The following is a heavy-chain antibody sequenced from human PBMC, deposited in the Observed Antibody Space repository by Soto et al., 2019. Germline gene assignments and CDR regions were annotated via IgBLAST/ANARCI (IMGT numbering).Heavy chain of an antibody. D-gene: IGHD3-22*01. Sequence: ASVKVSCKAAGYTFTSYGISWVRQAPGQGLEWMGWISAYNGNTNYAQKLQGRVTMTTDTSTSTASMELRSLRSDDTAVYYCARDRAIMIVPPTVDYWGQETLVTVSS. V-gene: IGHV1-18*01. CDR3: ARDRAIMIVPPTVDY. J-gene: IGHJ4*02. CDR1: GYTFTSYG. CDR2: ISAYNGNT.